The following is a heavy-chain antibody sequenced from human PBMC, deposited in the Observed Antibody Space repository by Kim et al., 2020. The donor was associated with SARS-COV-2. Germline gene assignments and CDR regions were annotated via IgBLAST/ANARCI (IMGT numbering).Heavy chain of an antibody. V-gene: IGHV1-3*04. Sequence: ASVKVSCKASGYTFSNNGIDWVRRAPGQRREWMGWINIGNGNTEYSEKFYDRLTITRDTSASASYLELSRLTSEDSGGYYCARGGPFSGSGSPFDYWGQG. CDR1: GYTFSNNG. D-gene: IGHD3-10*01. J-gene: IGHJ4*02. CDR3: ARGGPFSGSGSPFDY. CDR2: INIGNGNT.